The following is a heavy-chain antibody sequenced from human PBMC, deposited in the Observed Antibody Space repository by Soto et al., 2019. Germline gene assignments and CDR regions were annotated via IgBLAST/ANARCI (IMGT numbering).Heavy chain of an antibody. CDR2: IDPSDSYT. V-gene: IGHV5-10-1*01. CDR3: ETPTVTHYYCCIVE. J-gene: IGHJ6*02. D-gene: IGHD4-17*01. CDR1: GYSFTSYW. Sequence: GESLKISCKGSGYSFTSYWISWVRQMPGKGLEWMGRIDPSDSYTNYSPSFQGHVTISADKSMSTAYLQWSSLKASDTAMYYWETPTVTHYYCCIVESGPARAVTDS.